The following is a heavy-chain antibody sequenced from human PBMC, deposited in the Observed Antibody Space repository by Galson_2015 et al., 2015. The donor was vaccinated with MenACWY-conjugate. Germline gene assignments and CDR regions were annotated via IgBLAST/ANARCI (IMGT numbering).Heavy chain of an antibody. D-gene: IGHD6-13*01. Sequence: SLRLSCAASGFTFSSYAMSWVRQAPGKGLEWVSAISGSGGSTYYADSVKGRFTISRDNSKNTLYLQMNSPRAEDTAVYYCARDGLAAAGTNYFDYWGQGTLVTVSS. J-gene: IGHJ4*02. CDR3: ARDGLAAAGTNYFDY. V-gene: IGHV3-23*01. CDR1: GFTFSSYA. CDR2: ISGSGGST.